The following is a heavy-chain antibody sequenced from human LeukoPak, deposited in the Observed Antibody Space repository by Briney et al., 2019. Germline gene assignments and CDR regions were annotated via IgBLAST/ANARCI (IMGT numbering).Heavy chain of an antibody. V-gene: IGHV3-23*01. CDR3: AKERKEVVLLWFGELGY. CDR1: GFTFSSYA. J-gene: IGHJ4*02. D-gene: IGHD3-10*01. Sequence: GGSLRLSCAASGFTFSSYAMSWVRQAPGRGLEWVSAISGSGAGTYYADSVKGRFTISRDNSKNTLYLQMNSLRAEDTAVYSCAKERKEVVLLWFGELGYWGQGTLVTVSS. CDR2: ISGSGAGT.